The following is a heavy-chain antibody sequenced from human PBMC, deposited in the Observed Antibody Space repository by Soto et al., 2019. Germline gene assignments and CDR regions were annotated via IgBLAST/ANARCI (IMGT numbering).Heavy chain of an antibody. V-gene: IGHV3-30*18. CDR1: GFSFSSFS. Sequence: QVQLVESGGGVVQPGRSLRLSCAASGFSFSSFSMHWVRQAPGKGLEWVAVISFDGSNKYYADSAKGRFTISRDNSKNTLYLQMNSLRAEDTAVYYCAKDRRAGQWLASFDYWGQGTLVTVSS. CDR3: AKDRRAGQWLASFDY. CDR2: ISFDGSNK. D-gene: IGHD6-19*01. J-gene: IGHJ4*02.